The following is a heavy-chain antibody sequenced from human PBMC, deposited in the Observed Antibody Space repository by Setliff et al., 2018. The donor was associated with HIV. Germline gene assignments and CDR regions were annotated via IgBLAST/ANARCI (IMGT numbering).Heavy chain of an antibody. Sequence: GESLKISCAASGFTFSSYSMNWFRQAPGKGLEWVSSISSSGNYIYYADSVKGRFTISRDNAKHSVYLQMNSVTTEDMALYYCAKGSCTGGSCVHFDYWGQGALVTVSS. CDR1: GFTFSSYS. CDR3: AKGSCTGGSCVHFDY. V-gene: IGHV3-21*04. CDR2: ISSSGNYI. J-gene: IGHJ4*02. D-gene: IGHD2-15*01.